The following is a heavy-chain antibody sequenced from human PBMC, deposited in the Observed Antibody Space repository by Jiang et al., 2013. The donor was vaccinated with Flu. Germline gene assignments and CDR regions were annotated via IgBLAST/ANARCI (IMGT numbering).Heavy chain of an antibody. CDR1: GFTFDDYA. CDR3: AKELKSNLGGGYSAPFDY. J-gene: IGHJ4*02. Sequence: QLLESGGGLVQPGRSLRLSCAASGFTFDDYAMHWVRQAPGKGLEWVSGISWNSGSIGYADSVKGRFTISRDNAKNSLYLQMNSLRAEDTALYYCAKELKSNLGGGYSAPFDYWGQGTLVTVSS. V-gene: IGHV3-9*01. CDR2: ISWNSGSI. D-gene: IGHD2-15*01.